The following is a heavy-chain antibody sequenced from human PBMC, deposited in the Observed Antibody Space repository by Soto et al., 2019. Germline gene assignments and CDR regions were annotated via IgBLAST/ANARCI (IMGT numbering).Heavy chain of an antibody. D-gene: IGHD6-19*01. CDR3: TRETMTIRLYFDY. J-gene: IGHJ4*02. Sequence: GGSLRLSCAASGFTFSSYAMHWVRQAPGKGLEWVAVISYDGSNEYYADSVKGRFTISRDNSKNTLYLQVNSLRAEDTAIYYCTRETMTIRLYFDYWGQGALVTVSS. CDR1: GFTFSSYA. CDR2: ISYDGSNE. V-gene: IGHV3-30-3*01.